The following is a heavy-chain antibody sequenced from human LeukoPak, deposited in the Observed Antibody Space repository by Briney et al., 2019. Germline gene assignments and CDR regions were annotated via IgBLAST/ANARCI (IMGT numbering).Heavy chain of an antibody. CDR1: GFTFRSYE. V-gene: IGHV3-48*03. CDR3: ARVRGQWLVRGGFDY. Sequence: GGSLRLSCAASGFTFRSYEMNWVRQAPGKGLEWVSYISSSGSTIYYADSVKGRFTISRDNAKNSLYLQMNSLRAEDTAVYYCARVRGQWLVRGGFDYWGQGTLVTVSS. D-gene: IGHD6-19*01. J-gene: IGHJ4*02. CDR2: ISSSGSTI.